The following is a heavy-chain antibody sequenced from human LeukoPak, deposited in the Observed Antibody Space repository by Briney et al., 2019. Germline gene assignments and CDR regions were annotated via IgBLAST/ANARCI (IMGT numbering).Heavy chain of an antibody. V-gene: IGHV3-11*01. CDR3: ATGSQIREADF. J-gene: IGHJ4*02. CDR2: ISGGSEYI. CDR1: GFSISDYY. D-gene: IGHD3-10*01. Sequence: GGPLRLSCAASGFSISDYYMGWIRQGPGKGLEWLSYISGGSEYISYADSVKGRFTISRDNAKQSLSLQMNSLRAEDTAMYYCATGSQIREADFWGQGTLVTVSS.